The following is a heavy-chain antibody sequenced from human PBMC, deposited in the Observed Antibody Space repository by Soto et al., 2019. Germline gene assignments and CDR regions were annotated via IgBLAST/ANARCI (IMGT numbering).Heavy chain of an antibody. Sequence: PSQTLSLTGAISGDSVSSNSAAWNWIRQSPSRGLEWLGRTYYRSKWYNDYAVSVKSRITINPDTSKNTLYLQMNSLRAEDTAVYYCAVEMATIPNYYYGMDVWGQGTTVTVSS. D-gene: IGHD5-12*01. CDR2: TYYRSKWYN. V-gene: IGHV6-1*01. J-gene: IGHJ6*02. CDR3: AVEMATIPNYYYGMDV. CDR1: GDSVSSNSAA.